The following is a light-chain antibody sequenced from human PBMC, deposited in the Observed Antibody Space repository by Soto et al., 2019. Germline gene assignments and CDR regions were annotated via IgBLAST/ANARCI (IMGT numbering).Light chain of an antibody. Sequence: DIVMTQSPDSLAVSLGERATINCKSSQIVLYSSNNKNYLAWYQQKPGQPPKLLIYWASTRESGVPDRFSGSRSGTDFTLTISSLQAEDAAVYYCQHYYSIPYSFGQGTKLEIK. CDR3: QHYYSIPYS. V-gene: IGKV4-1*01. CDR2: WAS. CDR1: QIVLYSSNNKNY. J-gene: IGKJ2*03.